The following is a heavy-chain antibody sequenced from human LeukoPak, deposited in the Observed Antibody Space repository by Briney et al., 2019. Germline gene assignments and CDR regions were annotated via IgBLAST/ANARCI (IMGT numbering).Heavy chain of an antibody. D-gene: IGHD4-11*01. Sequence: APVKVSCKASGYTFTSYYMHWVRQAPGQGLEWMGIINPSGGSTSYAQKFQGRVTMTRDTSTSTVYMELSSLRSEDTAVYYCARDYSNLHFDYWGQGTLVTVSS. CDR3: ARDYSNLHFDY. CDR2: INPSGGST. J-gene: IGHJ4*02. CDR1: GYTFTSYY. V-gene: IGHV1-46*03.